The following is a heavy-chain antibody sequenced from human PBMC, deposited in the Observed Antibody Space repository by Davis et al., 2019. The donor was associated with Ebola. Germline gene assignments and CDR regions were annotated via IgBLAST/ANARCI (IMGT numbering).Heavy chain of an antibody. V-gene: IGHV5-51*01. CDR2: IYPGDSET. J-gene: IGHJ2*01. Sequence: GESLKISCQGSGYSFSNYWIAWVRQMPGKGLEWMGTIYPGDSETRYSPSFQGQVTISADKSISTAYLQGSSLKASDTAMYYCARVGGYYGDYWYFDLWGRGTLVTVSS. D-gene: IGHD3-22*01. CDR1: GYSFSNYW. CDR3: ARVGGYYGDYWYFDL.